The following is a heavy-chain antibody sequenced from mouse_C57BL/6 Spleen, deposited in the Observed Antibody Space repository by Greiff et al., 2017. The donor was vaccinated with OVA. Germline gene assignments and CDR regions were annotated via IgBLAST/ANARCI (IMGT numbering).Heavy chain of an antibody. V-gene: IGHV5-16*01. D-gene: IGHD4-1*01. J-gene: IGHJ2*01. CDR3: ARELGEGFDY. CDR1: GFTFSDYY. Sequence: EVQVVESEGGLVQPGSSMKLSCTASGFTFSDYYMAWVRQVPEKGLEWVANINYDGSSTYYLDSLKSRFIISRDNAKNILYLQMSSLKSEDTATYYCARELGEGFDYWGQGTTLTVSS. CDR2: INYDGSST.